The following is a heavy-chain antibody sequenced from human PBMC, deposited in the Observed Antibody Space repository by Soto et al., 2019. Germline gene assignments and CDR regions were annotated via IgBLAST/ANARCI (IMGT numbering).Heavy chain of an antibody. Sequence: SETLSLTCAVSGGSVSSSNWWSWVRQPPGKGLEWIGEIYHSGSTNYNPSLKSRVTISVDKSKNQFSLKLSSVTAADTAVYYCAREGRSSGWYAYYYYGMDVWGQGTTVTVSS. CDR2: IYHSGST. V-gene: IGHV4-4*02. CDR3: AREGRSSGWYAYYYYGMDV. J-gene: IGHJ6*02. D-gene: IGHD6-19*01. CDR1: GGSVSSSNW.